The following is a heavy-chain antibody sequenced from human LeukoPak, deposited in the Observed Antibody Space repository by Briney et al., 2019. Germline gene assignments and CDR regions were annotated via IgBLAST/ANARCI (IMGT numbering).Heavy chain of an antibody. CDR1: GFTFSSYG. CDR3: AKGSRYGPFVPLDV. J-gene: IGHJ6*04. CDR2: IWYDGSNK. D-gene: IGHD1-14*01. V-gene: IGHV3-33*06. Sequence: GGSLRLSCAAPGFTFSSYGMHWVRQAPGKGLEWVAVIWYDGSNKYYADSVKGRFTISRDNSKNTLYLQMNSLRAEDTAVYYCAKGSRYGPFVPLDVWGKGTTVTVSS.